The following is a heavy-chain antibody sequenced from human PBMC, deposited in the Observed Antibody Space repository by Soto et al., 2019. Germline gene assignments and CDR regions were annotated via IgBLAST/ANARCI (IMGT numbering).Heavy chain of an antibody. V-gene: IGHV3-33*01. D-gene: IGHD3-10*01. Sequence: GGSLRLSCAASGFTFSSYGMHWVRQAPGKGLEWVAVIWYDGSNKYYADSVKGRFTISRDNSKNTLYLQMNSLRAEDTAVYYCARSENFGRLDYWGQGTLVTVSS. CDR2: IWYDGSNK. CDR3: ARSENFGRLDY. CDR1: GFTFSSYG. J-gene: IGHJ4*02.